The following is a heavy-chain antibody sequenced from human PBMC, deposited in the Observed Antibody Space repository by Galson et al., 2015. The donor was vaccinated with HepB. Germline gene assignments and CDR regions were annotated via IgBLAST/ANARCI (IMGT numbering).Heavy chain of an antibody. CDR1: GFTFSSYA. Sequence: SLRLSCAASGFTFSSYAMHWVRQAPGKGLEWVAVISYDGSNKYYADSVKGQFTISRDNSKNKLYLQMNSLRAEDTAVYYCARDTYYDSLTGFIRGYFYYGMDVWGQGTTLTVSS. V-gene: IGHV3-30-3*01. CDR3: ARDTYYDSLTGFIRGYFYYGMDV. CDR2: ISYDGSNK. J-gene: IGHJ6*02. D-gene: IGHD3-9*01.